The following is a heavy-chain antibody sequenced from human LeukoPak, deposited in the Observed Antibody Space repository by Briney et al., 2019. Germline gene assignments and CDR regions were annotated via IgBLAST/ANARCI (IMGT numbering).Heavy chain of an antibody. CDR3: ARDIAAAGGAFDI. D-gene: IGHD6-13*01. CDR1: GGSISSGGYS. J-gene: IGHJ3*02. Sequence: PSQTLSLTCAVSGGSISSGGYSWSWIRQPPGKGLAWIGYIYHSGSTYYNPSLKSRVTISVDRSKNQFSLKLSSVTAADTAVYYCARDIAAAGGAFDIWGQGTMVTVSS. CDR2: IYHSGST. V-gene: IGHV4-30-2*01.